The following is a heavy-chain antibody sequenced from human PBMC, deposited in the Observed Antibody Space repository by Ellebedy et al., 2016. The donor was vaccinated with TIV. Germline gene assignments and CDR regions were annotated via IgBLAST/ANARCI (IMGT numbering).Heavy chain of an antibody. CDR2: ISGSGGST. J-gene: IGHJ4*02. D-gene: IGHD3-16*01. CDR1: GFTVSSNY. CDR3: AKDLVDFGGEVDY. Sequence: PGGSLRLSCAASGFTVSSNYMSWVRQAPGKGLEWVSAISGSGGSTYYADSVKGRFTISRDNSKNTLYLQMNSLRAEDTAVYYCAKDLVDFGGEVDYWGQGTLVTVSS. V-gene: IGHV3-23*01.